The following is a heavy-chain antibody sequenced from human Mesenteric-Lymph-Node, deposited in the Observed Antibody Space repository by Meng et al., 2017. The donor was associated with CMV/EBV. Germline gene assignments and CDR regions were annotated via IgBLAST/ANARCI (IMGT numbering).Heavy chain of an antibody. D-gene: IGHD3-10*01. Sequence: GESLKISCAASGFIFNSYGMHWVRQAPGKGLEWVAFIRYDGSNKYYADSVKGRFSISRDNSKNTVYLQMNSLRPDDTAVYYCGKDGRDGSGSYYHIDFWGQGTLVTVSS. CDR1: GFIFNSYG. V-gene: IGHV3-30*02. J-gene: IGHJ4*02. CDR2: IRYDGSNK. CDR3: GKDGRDGSGSYYHIDF.